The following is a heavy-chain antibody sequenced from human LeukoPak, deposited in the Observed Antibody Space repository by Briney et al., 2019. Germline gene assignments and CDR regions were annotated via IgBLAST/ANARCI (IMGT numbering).Heavy chain of an antibody. Sequence: SETLSLTCTVSGGSTSSYYWNWIRQPPGKGLEWIGYIYSSGSTNYNPSLKSRVTISLDTSKNQFSLKLSSVTAADTAVYYCASTSGTTSQPFDYWGQGTLVTVSS. CDR1: GGSTSSYY. J-gene: IGHJ4*02. CDR2: IYSSGST. D-gene: IGHD1-1*01. CDR3: ASTSGTTSQPFDY. V-gene: IGHV4-4*09.